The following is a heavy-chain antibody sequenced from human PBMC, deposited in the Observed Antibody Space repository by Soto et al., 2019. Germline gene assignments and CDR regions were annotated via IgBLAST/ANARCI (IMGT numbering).Heavy chain of an antibody. D-gene: IGHD3-3*01. J-gene: IGHJ6*02. CDR2: IYYSGST. V-gene: IGHV4-59*01. CDR3: ARDQKYYDFWSGPRHYYDYPMAV. Sequence: PSETLSLTCTVSGGSISSYYWSWIRQPPGKGLEWIGYIYYSGSTNYNPSLKSRVTISVDTSKNQFSLKLSSVTTADTAVYYCARDQKYYDFWSGPRHYYDYPMAVRGQRTTVTVSS. CDR1: GGSISSYY.